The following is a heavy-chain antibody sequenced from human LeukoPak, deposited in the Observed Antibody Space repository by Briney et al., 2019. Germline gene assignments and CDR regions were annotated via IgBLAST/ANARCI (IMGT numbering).Heavy chain of an antibody. J-gene: IGHJ6*02. Sequence: GGSLRLSCAASGFTVSSNYMRWVRQAPGKGLEWVSVIYSGGSTYYADSVKGRFTISRHNSKNTPYLQMNSLRAEDTAVYYCGREWLTTGDNYYYYGRDVWGQGTTVTVSS. CDR3: GREWLTTGDNYYYYGRDV. CDR2: IYSGGST. D-gene: IGHD6-19*01. CDR1: GFTVSSNY. V-gene: IGHV3-53*04.